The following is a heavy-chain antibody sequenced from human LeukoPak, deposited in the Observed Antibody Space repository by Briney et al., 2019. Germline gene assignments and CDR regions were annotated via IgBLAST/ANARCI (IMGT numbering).Heavy chain of an antibody. V-gene: IGHV3-21*01. J-gene: IGHJ5*02. CDR2: ISTSSTYI. CDR3: ARGSLRRTVLNWFVT. D-gene: IGHD1-14*01. Sequence: GSLRLSCAASGFTFNTYSMNWVRQAPGRGLEWVSSISTSSTYIYYADSVKGRFTISRDNAENSLYLQMNSLTAEDTAVYFCARGSLRRTVLNWFVTWGQGTLVTVSS. CDR1: GFTFNTYS.